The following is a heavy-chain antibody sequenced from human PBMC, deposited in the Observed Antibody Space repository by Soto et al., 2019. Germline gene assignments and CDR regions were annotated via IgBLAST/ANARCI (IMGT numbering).Heavy chain of an antibody. Sequence: DSGQVSCKASCYTFPSHGISWVRQAPGQGLEWMGWISAYNGNTNYAQKLQGRVTMTTDTSTSTAYMELRSLRSDDTAVYYCARTRKEQLVRWWFDPWGQGTLVTVSS. CDR3: ARTRKEQLVRWWFDP. CDR1: CYTFPSHG. J-gene: IGHJ5*02. CDR2: ISAYNGNT. D-gene: IGHD6-13*01. V-gene: IGHV1-18*01.